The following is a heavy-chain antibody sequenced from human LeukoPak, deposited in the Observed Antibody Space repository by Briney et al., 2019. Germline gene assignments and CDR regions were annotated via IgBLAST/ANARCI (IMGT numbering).Heavy chain of an antibody. V-gene: IGHV3-30*19. CDR3: ARGGPDYYYGMDV. CDR2: ISYDGSNK. Sequence: GGSLRLSCAASGFTFSIYDMHWVRQAPGKGLEWVAVISYDGSNKYYADSVKGRFTISRDNPKNTLYLQMNSLRAEDTAVYYCARGGPDYYYGMDVWGQGTTVTVSS. CDR1: GFTFSIYD. J-gene: IGHJ6*02.